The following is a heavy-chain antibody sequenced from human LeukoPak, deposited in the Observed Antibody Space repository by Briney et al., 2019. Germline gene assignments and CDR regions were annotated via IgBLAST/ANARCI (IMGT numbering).Heavy chain of an antibody. J-gene: IGHJ4*02. Sequence: GGSLRLSCAASGFTFSSYGMHWVRQAPGKGLEWVAFIRYDGSNKYYADSVKGRFTISRDNSKNTLYLQMNSLRAEDTAVYYCARDRPGYTSSWYSPFDYWGQGTLVTVSS. D-gene: IGHD6-13*01. CDR1: GFTFSSYG. V-gene: IGHV3-30*02. CDR2: IRYDGSNK. CDR3: ARDRPGYTSSWYSPFDY.